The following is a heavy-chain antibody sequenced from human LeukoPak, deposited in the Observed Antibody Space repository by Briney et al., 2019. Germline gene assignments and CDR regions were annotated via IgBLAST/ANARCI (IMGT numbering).Heavy chain of an antibody. CDR3: ATHYTPIVVVVAATQPFDY. D-gene: IGHD2-15*01. V-gene: IGHV1-24*01. Sequence: APVKVSCKVSGYTLTELCMHWVRQAPGKGLEWMGGFDPEDGETIYAQKFQGRVTMTEDTSTDTAYMELSSLRSEDTAVYYCATHYTPIVVVVAATQPFDYWGQGTLVTVSS. CDR2: FDPEDGET. J-gene: IGHJ4*02. CDR1: GYTLTELC.